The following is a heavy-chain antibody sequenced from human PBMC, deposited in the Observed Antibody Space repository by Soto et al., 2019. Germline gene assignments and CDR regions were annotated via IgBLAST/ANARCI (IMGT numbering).Heavy chain of an antibody. CDR3: ARGGTDSSSWYAFDI. CDR1: GGSISSGGYY. J-gene: IGHJ3*02. V-gene: IGHV4-31*03. D-gene: IGHD6-13*01. CDR2: IYYSGST. Sequence: SETLSLTCTVSGGSISSGGYYWSWIRQHPGKGLEWIGYIYYSGSTYYNPSLKSRVTISVDTSKNQFSLKLSSVTAADTAVYYCARGGTDSSSWYAFDIWGQGTMVTVSS.